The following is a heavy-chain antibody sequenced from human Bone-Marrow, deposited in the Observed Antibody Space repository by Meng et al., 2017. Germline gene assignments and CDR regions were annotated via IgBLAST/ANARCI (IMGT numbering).Heavy chain of an antibody. Sequence: SETLSLTCTVSGGSISSYYWSWIRQPPGKGLEWIGYIYYSGSTNYNPSLKSRVTISVDTSKNQFSLKLSSVTAADTAVHYCARGGLWFANWFDPWGQGTLVTVSS. CDR1: GGSISSYY. J-gene: IGHJ5*02. CDR2: IYYSGST. D-gene: IGHD3-10*01. CDR3: ARGGLWFANWFDP. V-gene: IGHV4-59*01.